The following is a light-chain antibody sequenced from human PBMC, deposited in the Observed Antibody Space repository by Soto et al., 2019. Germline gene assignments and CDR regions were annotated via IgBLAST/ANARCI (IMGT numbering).Light chain of an antibody. CDR1: QAIRDD. V-gene: IGKV1-6*02. CDR2: AAS. CDR3: LQDYNYPPT. J-gene: IGKJ5*01. Sequence: AIQMTQSPSSQSASVGDRVTITCRASQAIRDDLGWYQQKPGKAPKLLIYAASSLQSGVPSRFSGSGSGTDFTLTISSLQAYYFATYYCLQDYNYPPTFGQGPRLEIK.